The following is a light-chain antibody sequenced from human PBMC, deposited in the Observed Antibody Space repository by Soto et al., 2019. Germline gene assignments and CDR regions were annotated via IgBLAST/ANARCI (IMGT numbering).Light chain of an antibody. CDR2: GAS. V-gene: IGKV3-20*01. Sequence: IVFTQSPGTLSLSPGERATLSCRPSQSVTTQLAWYQQKPGQAPRLIIHGASSRATGVPDSITGSGSGIDFTLSISRLEPEDFAVYYCQQYGGSTRTFGQGTKV. CDR3: QQYGGSTRT. J-gene: IGKJ1*01. CDR1: QSVTTQ.